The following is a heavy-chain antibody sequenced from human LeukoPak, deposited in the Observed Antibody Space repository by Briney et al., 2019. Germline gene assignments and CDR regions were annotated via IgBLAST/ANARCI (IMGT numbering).Heavy chain of an antibody. CDR1: GFTFSSYA. Sequence: GGSLRLSCAASGFTFSSYAMHWVRQAPGKGLEWVAVISYDGSNKYYADSVKGRFTISRDNAKNSLYLQMNSLRAEDTAVYYCARHQLDAFDIWGQGTMVTVSS. V-gene: IGHV3-30*04. CDR3: ARHQLDAFDI. J-gene: IGHJ3*02. CDR2: ISYDGSNK. D-gene: IGHD2-2*01.